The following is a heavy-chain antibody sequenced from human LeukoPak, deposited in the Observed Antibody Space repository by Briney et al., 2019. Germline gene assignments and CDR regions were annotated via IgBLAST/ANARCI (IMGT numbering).Heavy chain of an antibody. J-gene: IGHJ2*01. CDR1: GGTFSSYT. V-gene: IGHV1-69*02. CDR2: IIPILGIA. Sequence: SVKVSCKASGGTFSSYTISWVRQAPGQGLEWMGRIIPILGIANYAQKFQGRVTITADKSTSTAYMELSGLRSEDTAVYYCAKTATLSPYVDWYFDLWGRGTLVTVSS. D-gene: IGHD2-15*01. CDR3: AKTATLSPYVDWYFDL.